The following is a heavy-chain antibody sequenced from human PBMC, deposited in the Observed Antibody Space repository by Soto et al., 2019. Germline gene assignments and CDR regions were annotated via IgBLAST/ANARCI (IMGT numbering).Heavy chain of an antibody. J-gene: IGHJ6*02. CDR3: ARLYSGYDRAYYYYGMDV. V-gene: IGHV1-69*13. CDR2: IIPIFGTA. CDR1: GGTFSSYA. D-gene: IGHD5-12*01. Sequence: SVKVSCKASGGTFSSYAISWVRQAPGQGLEWMGGIIPIFGTANYAQKFQGRVTITADESTSTAYMELSSLRSEDTAVYYCARLYSGYDRAYYYYGMDVWGQGTTVTVYS.